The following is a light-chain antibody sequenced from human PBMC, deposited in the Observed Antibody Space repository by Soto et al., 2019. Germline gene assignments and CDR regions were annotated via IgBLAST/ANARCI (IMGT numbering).Light chain of an antibody. Sequence: DIQMTQSPSSLSASIGDRVTITCRASQDISNYLAWYQQRPGQIPELLIYAASTLQSGVPSRFSGSGSGTDFTLTISSLQPEDVATYYCQKYNIAPRTFGPGTKVDLK. V-gene: IGKV1-27*01. CDR3: QKYNIAPRT. J-gene: IGKJ3*01. CDR1: QDISNY. CDR2: AAS.